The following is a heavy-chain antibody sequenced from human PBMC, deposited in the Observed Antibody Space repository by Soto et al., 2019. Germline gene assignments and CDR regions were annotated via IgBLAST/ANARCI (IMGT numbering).Heavy chain of an antibody. Sequence: SETLSLTCAVYGGSISSCYWSWIRQPPGQGLEWIGEIHLSGSTTNNPTLKSGVTISVDTSKNQFSLKLSSVTAADAAVYYCARYYGHGCYHYGWGSYRVGLDIWGQGTMVTVSS. V-gene: IGHV4-34*09. CDR2: IHLSGST. CDR1: GGSISSCY. CDR3: ARYYGHGCYHYGWGSYRVGLDI. J-gene: IGHJ3*02. D-gene: IGHD3-16*02.